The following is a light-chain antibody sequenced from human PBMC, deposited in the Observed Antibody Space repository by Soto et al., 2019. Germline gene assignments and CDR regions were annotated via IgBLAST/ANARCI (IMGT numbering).Light chain of an antibody. V-gene: IGKV1-5*03. Sequence: DLQMTQSPSTLSASVGDGVTITCRASQSISSWLAWYQQKPGKAPKLLIYKASSLKSGVPSRFSGSGSGTEFTLTISSLQPDDFAPYYCQQYNTYPYTFGQGTKLEIK. CDR3: QQYNTYPYT. CDR2: KAS. J-gene: IGKJ2*01. CDR1: QSISSW.